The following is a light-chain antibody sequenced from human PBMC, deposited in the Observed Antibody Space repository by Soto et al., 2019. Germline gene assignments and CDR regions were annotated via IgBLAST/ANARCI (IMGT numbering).Light chain of an antibody. Sequence: QSVLTQPPSASGSPGQSVTISCTGTSSDVGGYNYVSWYQQHPDKAPTLIIYEVSKRPSGVPDRFSGSKSGNTASLTVSGLQADDEADYCCSSYAGSARILFGGGTKVTVL. V-gene: IGLV2-8*01. CDR3: SSYAGSARIL. CDR2: EVS. J-gene: IGLJ2*01. CDR1: SSDVGGYNY.